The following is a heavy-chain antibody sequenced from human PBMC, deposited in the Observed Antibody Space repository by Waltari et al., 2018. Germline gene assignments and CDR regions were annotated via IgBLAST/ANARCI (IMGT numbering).Heavy chain of an antibody. CDR3: ARVGVVPAANDY. CDR1: GGSFSGYY. CDR2: INHSGST. Sequence: QVQLQQWGAGLLKPSETLSLTCAVYGGSFSGYYWSWIRQPPGKGLEWIGEINHSGSTNYNPSLKSRVTISVDTSKNQFSLKLSSVTAADTAVYYCARVGVVPAANDYWGQGTLVTVSS. D-gene: IGHD2-2*01. V-gene: IGHV4-34*01. J-gene: IGHJ4*02.